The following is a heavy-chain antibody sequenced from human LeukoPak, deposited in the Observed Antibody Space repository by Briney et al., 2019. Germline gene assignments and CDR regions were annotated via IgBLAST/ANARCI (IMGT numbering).Heavy chain of an antibody. CDR1: GVSMSAYQ. CDR2: INTKGET. Sequence: SETLSLTCTVSGVSMSAYQWSWVRQSPEKGLEWIGCINTKGETSYNPSLKSRVTTSVDTSKSQFSLRLTSVTAADTAVYYCATSNNAKIAPFDHWGQGAPVTVSS. D-gene: IGHD2-21*01. CDR3: ATSNNAKIAPFDH. V-gene: IGHV4-4*09. J-gene: IGHJ4*02.